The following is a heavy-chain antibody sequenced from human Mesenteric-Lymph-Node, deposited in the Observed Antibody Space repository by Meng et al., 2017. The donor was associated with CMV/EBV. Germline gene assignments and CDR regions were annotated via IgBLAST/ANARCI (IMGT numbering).Heavy chain of an antibody. CDR1: GFTFSTYD. V-gene: IGHV3-33*06. Sequence: GESLKISCAASGFTFSTYDMNWVRQAPGKGLEWVAVIWYDGNNKYYEDSVKVRFTISRDNSKNTLYLQMNSLRAEDTAVYYCAKDWGSGWYKGNYWYFDLWGRGTLVTVSS. CDR3: AKDWGSGWYKGNYWYFDL. CDR2: IWYDGNNK. J-gene: IGHJ2*01. D-gene: IGHD6-19*01.